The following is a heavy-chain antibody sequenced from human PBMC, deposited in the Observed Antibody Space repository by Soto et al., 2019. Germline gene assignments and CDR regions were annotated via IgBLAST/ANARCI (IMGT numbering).Heavy chain of an antibody. D-gene: IGHD6-13*01. V-gene: IGHV1-69*09. CDR1: EDTSTNFS. J-gene: IGHJ4*02. CDR3: GAIAAAGSFDH. CDR2: IIPLLGIR. Sequence: QVQLVQSGAAVKNLGSSVKVSCKGSEDTSTNFSIAWVRQAPGQGLEWVGGIIPLLGIRKYAPKFQGRVAITANTSTTTVYLDLSRLTSEDTAVYSCGAIAAAGSFDHWGQGTLVSVSS.